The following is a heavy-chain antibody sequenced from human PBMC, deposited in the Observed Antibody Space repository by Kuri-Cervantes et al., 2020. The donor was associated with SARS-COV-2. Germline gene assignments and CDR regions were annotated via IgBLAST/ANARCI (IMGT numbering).Heavy chain of an antibody. CDR2: ISSSSSTI. D-gene: IGHD6-19*01. V-gene: IGHV3-48*04. Sequence: GESLKISCAASGFTFSSYSMNWVRQAPGKGLEWVSYISSSSSTIYYADSVKGRFTISRDNAKNSLYLQMNSLRAEDTAVYYCARDRGSSGWRYYYYYGMDVWGQGTTVTVSS. J-gene: IGHJ6*02. CDR1: GFTFSSYS. CDR3: ARDRGSSGWRYYYYYGMDV.